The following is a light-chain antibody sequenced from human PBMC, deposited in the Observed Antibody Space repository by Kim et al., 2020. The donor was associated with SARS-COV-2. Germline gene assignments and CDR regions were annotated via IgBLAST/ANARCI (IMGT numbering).Light chain of an antibody. J-gene: IGKJ1*01. Sequence: DIQMTQSPSSLSASVGDRVTITCRASQGISNYLAWYQQKPGKVPKLLIYDASTLQSGVPYRFSGSGSGTDFTLTISSLQPEDVATYYCHKYNSAPRTFGQGTKVDIK. CDR1: QGISNY. CDR3: HKYNSAPRT. V-gene: IGKV1-27*01. CDR2: DAS.